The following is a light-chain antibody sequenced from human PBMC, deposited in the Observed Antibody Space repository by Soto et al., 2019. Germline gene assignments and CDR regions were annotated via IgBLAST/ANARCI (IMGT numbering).Light chain of an antibody. CDR3: QQYNSYWT. CDR2: KAS. CDR1: QSISSW. J-gene: IGKJ1*01. Sequence: DIQMTQSPSTLSASVGDRVTITCRASQSISSWLAWYQQKPGKAPKLLIYKASSLESGVPSRFSGSGSGTEFTLTIISLQPDDFETYYCQQYNSYWTFGQGTKVEIK. V-gene: IGKV1-5*03.